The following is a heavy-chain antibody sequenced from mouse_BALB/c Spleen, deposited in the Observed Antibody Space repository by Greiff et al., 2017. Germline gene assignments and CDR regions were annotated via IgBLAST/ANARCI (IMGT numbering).Heavy chain of an antibody. D-gene: IGHD2-10*02. CDR2: SSGGST. J-gene: IGHJ4*01. CDR1: GFTFSSYA. Sequence: EVKLVESGGGLVKPGGSLKLSCAASGFTFSSYAISSGGSTYYPDSVKGRFTISRDNARNILYLQMRSLRSEDTAMYYCARVRYGGDAMDYWGQGTSVTVSS. CDR3: ARVRYGGDAMDY. V-gene: IGHV5-6-5*01.